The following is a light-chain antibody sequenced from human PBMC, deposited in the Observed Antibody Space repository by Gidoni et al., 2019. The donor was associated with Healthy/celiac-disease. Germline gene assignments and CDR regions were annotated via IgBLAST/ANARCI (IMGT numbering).Light chain of an antibody. CDR2: EVS. V-gene: IGLV2-14*01. CDR3: SSYTSSSTL. Sequence: QSALTHPASVSASPGQSTTISCTGTSSDVGGYNYVSWYQQHPGKAPKPTIYEVSNRPSGVSNRCSGSKSGNTASLTISGLQAEDEADYYCSSYTSSSTLFGGGTKLTVL. J-gene: IGLJ2*01. CDR1: SSDVGGYNY.